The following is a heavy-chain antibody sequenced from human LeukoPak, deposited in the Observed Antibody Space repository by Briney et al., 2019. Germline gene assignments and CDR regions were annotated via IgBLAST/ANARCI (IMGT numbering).Heavy chain of an antibody. CDR2: IRGNGDTA. CDR1: GFTFSSIA. V-gene: IGHV3-23*01. D-gene: IGHD3-22*01. J-gene: IGHJ4*02. Sequence: PGGSLRLSCAASGFTFSSIAMTWVRQAPGKGLEWVSTIRGNGDTAYNADSVRGRFAISRDNAKNSLYLQMNSLRAEDTAVYYCARLVGKSYYDSSGYSDYWGQGTLVTVSS. CDR3: ARLVGKSYYDSSGYSDY.